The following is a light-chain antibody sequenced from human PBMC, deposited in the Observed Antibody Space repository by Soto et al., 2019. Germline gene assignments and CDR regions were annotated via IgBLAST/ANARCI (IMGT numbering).Light chain of an antibody. Sequence: ILKTQSPSTPSLSPGEVASLSCRASQSVSSNLAWYQQKPGQAPRLLIYGASTRASGVPARFSGSGSGTEFTLTISSLQSEDFAVYYCQQYNNGPPWTVGQGTKVDIK. J-gene: IGKJ1*01. V-gene: IGKV3-15*01. CDR2: GAS. CDR3: QQYNNGPPWT. CDR1: QSVSSN.